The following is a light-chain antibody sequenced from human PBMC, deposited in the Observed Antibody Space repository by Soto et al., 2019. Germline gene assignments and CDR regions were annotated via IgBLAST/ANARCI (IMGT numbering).Light chain of an antibody. CDR2: AAS. Sequence: DIQMTQSPSTLSASVGDRVTITCRASKSISIWLAWYQQKPGKAPKLLIYAASSLQSGVPSRFSGSGSGTDFTLTISSLQPDDFATYYCQHYKMYSPWTFGQVTKVDIK. CDR1: KSISIW. J-gene: IGKJ1*01. V-gene: IGKV1-5*01. CDR3: QHYKMYSPWT.